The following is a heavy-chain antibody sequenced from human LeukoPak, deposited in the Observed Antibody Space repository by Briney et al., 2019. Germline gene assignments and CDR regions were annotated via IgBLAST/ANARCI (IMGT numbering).Heavy chain of an antibody. CDR2: IRYDGSNK. Sequence: GGSLRLSCAASGFTFSSYGMHWVRQAPGKGLEWVAFIRYDGSNKYYADSVKGRFTISRDNAKNSLYLQMNSLRAEDTAVYYCARLQIQLWTFDYWGQGTLVIVSS. V-gene: IGHV3-30*02. J-gene: IGHJ4*02. D-gene: IGHD5-18*01. CDR3: ARLQIQLWTFDY. CDR1: GFTFSSYG.